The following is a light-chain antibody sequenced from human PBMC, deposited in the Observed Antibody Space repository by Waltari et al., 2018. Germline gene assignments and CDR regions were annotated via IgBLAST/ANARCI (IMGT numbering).Light chain of an antibody. CDR2: DAG. CDR3: QVWHIGSDRVV. CDR1: SIGTTS. J-gene: IGLJ2*01. Sequence: SYVLTQPPSVSVAPGQTATITCAGDSIGTTSVHWYQPTPGQAPVLGVFDAGDRPSGIPDGLSGTNSGNTATLTSSRAEAGDEADYFCQVWHIGSDRVVFGGGTRLTVL. V-gene: IGLV3-21*02.